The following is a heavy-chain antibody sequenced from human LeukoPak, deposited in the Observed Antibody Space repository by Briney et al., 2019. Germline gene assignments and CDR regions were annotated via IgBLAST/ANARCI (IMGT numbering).Heavy chain of an antibody. J-gene: IGHJ4*02. CDR3: AKGRPCSSTSCYGSYFDY. CDR2: ISGSGGST. D-gene: IGHD2-2*01. V-gene: IGHV3-23*01. Sequence: PGGSLRLSCAASGFTFSSYAMSWVRQAPGKGLEWVSAISGSGGSTYYADSVTGRFTISRDNSKNTLYLQMNNLRAEDTAVYYCAKGRPCSSTSCYGSYFDYWGQGTLVTVSS. CDR1: GFTFSSYA.